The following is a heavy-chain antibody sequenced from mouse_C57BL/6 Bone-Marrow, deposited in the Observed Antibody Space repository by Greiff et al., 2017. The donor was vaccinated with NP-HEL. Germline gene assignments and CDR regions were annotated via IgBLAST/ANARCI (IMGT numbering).Heavy chain of an antibody. CDR1: GYTFTSYW. D-gene: IGHD2-3*01. Sequence: QVQLQQPGAELVKPGASVKLSCKASGYTFTSYWMQWVKQRPGQGLEWIGEIDPSDSYTNYNQKIKGKATLTVDTSSSTAYMQLSSLTSEDSAVYYCATDGYYPYYFDYWGQGTTLTVSS. CDR2: IDPSDSYT. J-gene: IGHJ2*01. CDR3: ATDGYYPYYFDY. V-gene: IGHV1-50*01.